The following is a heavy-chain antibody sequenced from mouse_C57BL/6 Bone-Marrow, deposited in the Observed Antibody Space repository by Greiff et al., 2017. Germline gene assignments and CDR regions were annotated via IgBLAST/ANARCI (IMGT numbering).Heavy chain of an antibody. CDR3: ARDYYGSSYLYAMDY. CDR2: IDPSDSYT. Sequence: QVQLQQPGAELVKPGASVKLSCKASGYTFTSYWMQWVKQRPGQGLEWIGEIDPSDSYTNYKQKFKGKATLTVDTSSSTAYMQLSSLTSEDSAGYYWARDYYGSSYLYAMDYGGQGTSVTVSS. J-gene: IGHJ4*01. D-gene: IGHD1-1*01. V-gene: IGHV1-50*01. CDR1: GYTFTSYW.